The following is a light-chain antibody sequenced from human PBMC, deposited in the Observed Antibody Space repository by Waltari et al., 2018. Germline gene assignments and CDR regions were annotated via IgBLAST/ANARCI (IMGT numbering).Light chain of an antibody. Sequence: SYELTQPPSVSVSPGQTVTITCSGDNLGEKSASWYQYMPGQPPVLGIYQDTKRPAGIPERFAGSNSGNKATLTISGARPMDEADYYCQVGHINAVVFGGGTKLTVL. J-gene: IGLJ2*01. CDR3: QVGHINAVV. CDR1: NLGEKS. CDR2: QDT. V-gene: IGLV3-1*01.